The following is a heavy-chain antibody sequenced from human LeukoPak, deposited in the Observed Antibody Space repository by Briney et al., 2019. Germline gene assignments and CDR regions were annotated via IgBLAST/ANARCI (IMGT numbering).Heavy chain of an antibody. J-gene: IGHJ3*02. CDR3: AAAGQFGAFDI. D-gene: IGHD6-13*01. CDR2: INWNGGST. V-gene: IGHV3-20*01. Sequence: GGSLRLSCAASGFTFDDYGMSWVRQAPGKGLEWVSGINWNGGSTGYADSVKGRFTISRDNAKNSLYLQMNSLRAEDTAVYLAAAAGQFGAFDIWGQGTMVTVSS. CDR1: GFTFDDYG.